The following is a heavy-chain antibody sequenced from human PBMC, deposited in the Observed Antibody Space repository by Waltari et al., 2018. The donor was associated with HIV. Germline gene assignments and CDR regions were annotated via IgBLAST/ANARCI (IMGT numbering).Heavy chain of an antibody. CDR1: GGPLSGYY. CDR2: INQSGST. CDR3: ARSLDTVMDY. V-gene: IGHV4-34*01. Sequence: QVQLQQWGAGLLKPSETLSLTCAVYGGPLSGYYGSWIRQPPGKGLEWIGEINQSGSTKYNPSLKSRVIISVDTSKIQFSLKRSSVTAADTAVYYCARSLDTVMDYWGQGTLVTVAS. D-gene: IGHD2-21*01. J-gene: IGHJ4*02.